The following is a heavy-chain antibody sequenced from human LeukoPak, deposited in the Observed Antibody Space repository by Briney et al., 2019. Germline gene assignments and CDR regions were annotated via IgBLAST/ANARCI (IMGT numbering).Heavy chain of an antibody. CDR3: ARDLQINYYDSSGPFDY. Sequence: QPGRSLRLSCAASGSTFSSYGMHWVRQAPGKGLEWVAVIWYDGSNKYYADSVKGRFTISRDNSKSTLYLQMNSLRAEDTAVYYCARDLQINYYDSSGPFDYWGQGTLVTVSS. D-gene: IGHD3-22*01. CDR1: GSTFSSYG. J-gene: IGHJ4*02. CDR2: IWYDGSNK. V-gene: IGHV3-33*01.